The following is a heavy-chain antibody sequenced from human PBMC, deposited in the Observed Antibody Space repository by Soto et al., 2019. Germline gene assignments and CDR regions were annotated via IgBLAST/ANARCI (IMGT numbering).Heavy chain of an antibody. V-gene: IGHV3-21*01. Sequence: PGGSLRLSFAASGFTFISYTRSWVRQAPGKGREWVSAISSSSSYIYYADPGKGRFTISRDNAKNSLYLQMNSLRAEDTAVYYCASDSVYCSSHSCYSGSSRTHAFDIWGQGTMVTVSS. CDR2: ISSSSSYI. D-gene: IGHD2-2*01. CDR3: ASDSVYCSSHSCYSGSSRTHAFDI. J-gene: IGHJ3*02. CDR1: GFTFISYT.